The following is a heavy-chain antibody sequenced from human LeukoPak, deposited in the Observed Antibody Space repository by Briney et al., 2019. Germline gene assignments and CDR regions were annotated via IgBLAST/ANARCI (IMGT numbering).Heavy chain of an antibody. J-gene: IGHJ4*02. CDR1: GGSIRSYY. CDR2: IYYSGST. Sequence: SETLSLTCTVSGGSIRSYYWSWVRQLPGVGLELIVSIYYSGSTKYNPSLESRVSISLDTSRNEFSLKLTSVTAADTAMYYCACYSAPGGWGVFDNWGRGILVTVSS. D-gene: IGHD3-10*01. CDR3: ACYSAPGGWGVFDN. V-gene: IGHV4-59*08.